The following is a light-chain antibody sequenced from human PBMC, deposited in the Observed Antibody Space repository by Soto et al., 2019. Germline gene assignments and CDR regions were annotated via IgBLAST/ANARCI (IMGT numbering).Light chain of an antibody. CDR1: SNDVGNYNL. CDR3: CSYAGRSTVYV. Sequence: TQPAWERGSPWVAATTSKTKTSNDVGNYNLVSWYQQNPGKAPKLIIYEVSKRPSGVSNRFSGSKSGNTASLTISGLQAEDEADYYCCSYAGRSTVYVFGTGTKVTVL. CDR2: EVS. J-gene: IGLJ1*01. V-gene: IGLV2-23*02.